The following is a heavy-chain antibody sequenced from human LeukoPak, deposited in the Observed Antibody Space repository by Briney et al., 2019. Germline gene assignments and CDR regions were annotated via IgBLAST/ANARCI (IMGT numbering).Heavy chain of an antibody. Sequence: PGGSLRLSCAASGFTFSSYAMSWVRQAPGKELEWVSAISGSGGSTYYADSVKGRFTISRDNSKNTLYLQVNSLRAEDTAVYYCANVRGLRDPITMVRRPLDYWGQGTLVTVSS. CDR3: ANVRGLRDPITMVRRPLDY. V-gene: IGHV3-23*01. CDR1: GFTFSSYA. D-gene: IGHD3-10*01. J-gene: IGHJ4*02. CDR2: ISGSGGST.